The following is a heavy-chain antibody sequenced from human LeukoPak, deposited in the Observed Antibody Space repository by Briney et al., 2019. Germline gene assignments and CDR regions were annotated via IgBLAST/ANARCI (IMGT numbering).Heavy chain of an antibody. Sequence: GGSLRLSCAASGFTFSSHAMSWVRQAPGKGLEWVSGISGSGGTSYYADSVKGRFTISRDNSKNTLYMQMNSLRAEDTAVFYCAKGQLGYCSGVICYPFDYWGQGTVVTVSP. CDR2: ISGSGGTS. CDR3: AKGQLGYCSGVICYPFDY. CDR1: GFTFSSHA. V-gene: IGHV3-23*01. D-gene: IGHD2-15*01. J-gene: IGHJ4*02.